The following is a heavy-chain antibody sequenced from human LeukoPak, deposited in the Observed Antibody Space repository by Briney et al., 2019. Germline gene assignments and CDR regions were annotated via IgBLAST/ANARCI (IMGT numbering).Heavy chain of an antibody. D-gene: IGHD3-22*01. CDR1: GDSITDSY. V-gene: IGHV4-59*08. J-gene: IGHJ5*02. CDR2: ISHTGVT. CDR3: ARHRVTMIGNWFDP. Sequence: PSETLSLTCSVSGDSITDSYWSCVRQPPGKGLEWLGYISHTGVTKYSPSLKSRVSIFLDKSTNQVSLRLNSVTTADTAVYYCARHRVTMIGNWFDPWGQGTLVTVSS.